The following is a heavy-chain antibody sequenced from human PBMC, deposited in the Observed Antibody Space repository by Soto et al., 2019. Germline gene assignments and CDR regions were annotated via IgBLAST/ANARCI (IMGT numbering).Heavy chain of an antibody. CDR1: GFTFSSYW. CDR2: IKQDGSEK. J-gene: IGHJ6*02. Sequence: GGSLRLSCAASGFTFSSYWMSWVRQAPGKGLEWVANIKQDGSEKYYVDSVKGRFTISRDNAKNSLYLQMNSLRAEDTAVYYCARELRGNYDFWSGYFQTSDYYGMDVWGQGTTVTVSS. CDR3: ARELRGNYDFWSGYFQTSDYYGMDV. D-gene: IGHD3-3*01. V-gene: IGHV3-7*01.